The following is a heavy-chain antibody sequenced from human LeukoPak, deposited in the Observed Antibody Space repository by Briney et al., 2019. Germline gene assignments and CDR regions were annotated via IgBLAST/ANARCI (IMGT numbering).Heavy chain of an antibody. CDR3: MTHGYQSSGWPAGGGD. D-gene: IGHD6-19*01. V-gene: IGHV5-51*01. CDR2: IYAGNSDN. Sequence: GESLKISLKGSGYRFTSHWIGWVRQMPGKGLEWMAIIYAGNSDNRYSPSFQGQVTIPADKSVTTAYLQWTSLKASDTAIYYCMTHGYQSSGWPAGGGDWGQGTLVTVS. J-gene: IGHJ4*02. CDR1: GYRFTSHW.